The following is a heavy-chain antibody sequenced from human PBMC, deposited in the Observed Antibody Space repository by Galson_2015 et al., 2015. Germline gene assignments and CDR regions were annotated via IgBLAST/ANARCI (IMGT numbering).Heavy chain of an antibody. CDR1: GYTLTTYA. Sequence: SVKVSCKASGYTLTTYAMNWVRQAPGRGLEWMGWINTNTGNPTYAQGFTGRFVFSLDTSVSTAYLQISSLKAEDTTVYYCARDTGTGIFDYWGQGTLVTVSS. V-gene: IGHV7-4-1*02. CDR3: ARDTGTGIFDY. D-gene: IGHD1-1*01. J-gene: IGHJ4*02. CDR2: INTNTGNP.